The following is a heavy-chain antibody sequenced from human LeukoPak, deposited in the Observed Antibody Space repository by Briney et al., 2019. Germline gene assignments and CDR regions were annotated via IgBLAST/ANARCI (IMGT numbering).Heavy chain of an antibody. D-gene: IGHD2-15*01. V-gene: IGHV3-64*01. CDR3: ARMGGYCSGGTCYSPYSYYMDV. J-gene: IGHJ6*03. CDR1: GFTFGSNA. Sequence: GGSLRLSCAASGFTFGSNAMHWVRQAPGKGLEYVSAISSNGGSTYYANSVKGRFTISRDNSKNTLYLQMGSLRAEDTAVYYCARMGGYCSGGTCYSPYSYYMDVWGKGTTVTVSS. CDR2: ISSNGGST.